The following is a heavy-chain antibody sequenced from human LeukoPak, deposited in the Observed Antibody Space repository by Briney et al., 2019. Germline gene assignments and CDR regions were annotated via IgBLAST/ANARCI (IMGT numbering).Heavy chain of an antibody. CDR1: GFTFSDCG. J-gene: IGHJ6*03. CDR2: IYNDGRKQ. Sequence: GGSLRLSCAAYGFTFSDCGMHWARQAPGKGLEWVSFIYNDGRKQYYADSLKGRFTISRDNSKNMLYLQVNSVTADDTAVYYCAKDPGDSVRGYYMDVWGKGTTVILSS. CDR3: AKDPGDSVRGYYMDV. V-gene: IGHV3-30*02. D-gene: IGHD1-26*01.